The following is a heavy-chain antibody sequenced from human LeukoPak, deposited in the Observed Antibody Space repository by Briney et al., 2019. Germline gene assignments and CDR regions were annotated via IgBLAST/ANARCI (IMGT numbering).Heavy chain of an antibody. D-gene: IGHD3-10*01. J-gene: IGHJ4*02. Sequence: ASVKVSCKASGYTFTGYYMHWVRQAPGQGLEWMGWINPNSGGTNYAQKFQGRVTMTRDTSISTAYMELSRLRSDDTAVYYCARDRPLDADDYYGFYYFDYWGQGTLVTVSS. CDR2: INPNSGGT. CDR1: GYTFTGYY. CDR3: ARDRPLDADDYYGFYYFDY. V-gene: IGHV1-2*02.